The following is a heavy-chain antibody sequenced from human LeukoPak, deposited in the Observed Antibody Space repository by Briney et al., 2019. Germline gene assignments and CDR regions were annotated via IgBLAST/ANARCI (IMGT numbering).Heavy chain of an antibody. CDR2: ISAYNGNT. CDR1: GYTFTSYG. Sequence: GASVKVSCKASGYTFTSYGISWVRQAPGQGLEWMGWISAYNGNTNYAQKLQGRVTMTTDTSTSTAYMELRSLRSDDTAVYYCARDGNNNSRTYYYYMDVWGKGTTVTVSS. D-gene: IGHD1-1*01. CDR3: ARDGNNNSRTYYYYMDV. V-gene: IGHV1-18*01. J-gene: IGHJ6*03.